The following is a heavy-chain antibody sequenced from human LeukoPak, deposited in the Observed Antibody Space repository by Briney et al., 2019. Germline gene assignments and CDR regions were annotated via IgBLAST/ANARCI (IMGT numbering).Heavy chain of an antibody. CDR3: ARVRAVAGTYYFDY. CDR2: INPNSGGT. Sequence: SVKVSCKASGYTFTGYYMHWVRQAPGQGLEWMGRINPNSGGTNYAQKFQGRVTMTRDTSISTAYMELSRLRSDDTAVYYCARVRAVAGTYYFDYWGQGTLVTVSS. J-gene: IGHJ4*02. CDR1: GYTFTGYY. V-gene: IGHV1-2*06. D-gene: IGHD6-19*01.